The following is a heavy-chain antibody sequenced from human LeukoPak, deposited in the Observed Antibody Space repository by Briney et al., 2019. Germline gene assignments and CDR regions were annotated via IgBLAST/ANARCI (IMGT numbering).Heavy chain of an antibody. Sequence: GGSLRLSCAASGFTFSSYSMNWVRQAPGKGLEWVSSISSSSSYIYYADSVKGRFTISRDNAKNSLYLQVNSLRAEDTAVYYCARSIERGYSYGPFDYWGQGTLVTVSS. CDR3: ARSIERGYSYGPFDY. D-gene: IGHD5-18*01. CDR2: ISSSSSYI. J-gene: IGHJ4*02. V-gene: IGHV3-21*01. CDR1: GFTFSSYS.